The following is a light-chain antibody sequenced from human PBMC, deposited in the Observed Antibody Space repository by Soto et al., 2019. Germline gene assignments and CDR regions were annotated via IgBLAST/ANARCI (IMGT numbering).Light chain of an antibody. CDR2: DAS. CDR1: QSISSY. CDR3: QQRSNWLIT. J-gene: IGKJ5*01. Sequence: EIVFTQSPCTLSLSPGERSTLSCRASQSISSYLAWYQQKRGQAPRLLIYDASNRATGIPARFSGSGSGTDFTLTISSLEPEDFAVYYCQQRSNWLITFGQGTRLEIK. V-gene: IGKV3-11*01.